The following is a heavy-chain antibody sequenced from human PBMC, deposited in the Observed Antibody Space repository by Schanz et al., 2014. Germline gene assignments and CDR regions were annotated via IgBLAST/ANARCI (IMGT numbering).Heavy chain of an antibody. Sequence: QLQLVESGGGVVQPGGSLRLSCEASGFTFSSYGMHWVRQAPGKGLEWVTFIRYDGSKKYYVDSVKGRFTISRDNSKNTLYLQMNSLRVEDTAVYYCAKGGSSLDDWGQGTLVTVSS. V-gene: IGHV3-30*02. D-gene: IGHD3-16*01. CDR3: AKGGSSLDD. CDR2: IRYDGSKK. CDR1: GFTFSSYG. J-gene: IGHJ4*02.